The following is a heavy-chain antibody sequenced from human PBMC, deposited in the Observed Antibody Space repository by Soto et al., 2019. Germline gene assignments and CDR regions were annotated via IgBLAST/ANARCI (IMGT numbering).Heavy chain of an antibody. CDR3: ASVPISCWPYFFGY. D-gene: IGHD6-19*01. CDR1: GFTLSNYV. V-gene: IGHV3-48*01. CDR2: IGSSSVTI. Sequence: EVQLVESGGGLVQPGGSLRLSCAASGFTLSNYVMNWVRQAPGKGLEWISCIGSSSVTIFHAASVKGRFTIYRDSTKNSLYPQMNSPRADPTALYYCASVPISCWPYFFGYWGVGPLVTASS. J-gene: IGHJ4*02.